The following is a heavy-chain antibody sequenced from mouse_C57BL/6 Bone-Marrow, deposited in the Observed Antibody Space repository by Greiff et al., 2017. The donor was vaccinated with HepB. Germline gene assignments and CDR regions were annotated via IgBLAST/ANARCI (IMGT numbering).Heavy chain of an antibody. J-gene: IGHJ2*01. CDR1: GYTFTSYW. V-gene: IGHV1-64*01. CDR3: ARGGYQGFYFDY. Sequence: QVQLQQSGAELVKPGASVKLSCKASGYTFTSYWMHWVKQRPGQGLEWIGMIHPNSGSTNYNEKFKSKATLTVDKSSSTAYMQLSSLTSEDSAVYYCARGGYQGFYFDYWGQGTTLTVSS. CDR2: IHPNSGST. D-gene: IGHD3-1*01.